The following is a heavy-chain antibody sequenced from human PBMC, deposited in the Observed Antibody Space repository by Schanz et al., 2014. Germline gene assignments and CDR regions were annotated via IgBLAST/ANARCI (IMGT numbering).Heavy chain of an antibody. CDR1: GYTFTSDS. Sequence: QVQLVQSGAEVKKPGASVKVSCKASGYTFTSDSMHWVRQAPGQGLEWMGMIIPSLGLAKYEQKFQDKVTITADTSTTTAYMELSGLRSEDTAVYYCARDRLECGAECYSVEVFEIWGQGTLVIVSS. CDR2: IIPSLGLA. V-gene: IGHV1-69*09. CDR3: ARDRLECGAECYSVEVFEI. D-gene: IGHD2-21*01. J-gene: IGHJ4*02.